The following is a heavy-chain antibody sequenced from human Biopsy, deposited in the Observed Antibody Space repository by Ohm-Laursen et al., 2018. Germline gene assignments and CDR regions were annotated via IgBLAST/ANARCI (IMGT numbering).Heavy chain of an antibody. CDR3: ASAGYNPDWNFDL. J-gene: IGHJ2*01. Sequence: TLSLTCTVPDGSISGYYWSWIRQAPGKGLEWIGFIYYTGKTKSNPSLKSRLTMSVDTSKNQFSLNLTTVTTADTAVYYCASAGYNPDWNFDLWGRGTRVTVSS. V-gene: IGHV4-59*01. CDR2: IYYTGKT. CDR1: DGSISGYY. D-gene: IGHD5-24*01.